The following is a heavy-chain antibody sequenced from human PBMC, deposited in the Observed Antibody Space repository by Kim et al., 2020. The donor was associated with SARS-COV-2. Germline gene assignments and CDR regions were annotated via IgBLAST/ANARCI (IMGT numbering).Heavy chain of an antibody. CDR3: ARDFAYCGGDCYSGDAFDI. J-gene: IGHJ3*02. D-gene: IGHD2-21*01. Sequence: SETLSLTCAVSGGSISSSNWWSWVRQPPGKGLEWIGEIYHSGSTNYNPSLKSRVTISVDKSKNQFSLKLSSVTAADTAVYYCARDFAYCGGDCYSGDAFDIWGQGTMVTVSS. CDR2: IYHSGST. V-gene: IGHV4-4*02. CDR1: GGSISSSNW.